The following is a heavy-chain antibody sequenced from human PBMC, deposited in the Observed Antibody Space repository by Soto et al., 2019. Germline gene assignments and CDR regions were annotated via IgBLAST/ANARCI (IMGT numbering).Heavy chain of an antibody. CDR2: IYYSGFT. CDR1: GGSISSHY. D-gene: IGHD3-22*01. J-gene: IGHJ4*02. V-gene: IGHV4-59*11. CDR3: ARDQNSSGYLDY. Sequence: PSETLSLTCTVSGGSISSHYWSWFRQPPGKGLEWIGYIYYSGFTDYNPSLKSRVTISEDTSKNQFSLRLTSVTAADTAVYYCARDQNSSGYLDYWGQGXLVTVYS.